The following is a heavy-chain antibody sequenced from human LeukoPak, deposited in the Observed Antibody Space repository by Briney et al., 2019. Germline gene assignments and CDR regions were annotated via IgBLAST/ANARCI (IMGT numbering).Heavy chain of an antibody. CDR3: ARRGEGPIGGIGY. V-gene: IGHV5-51*01. CDR1: GSTFGNYW. Sequence: KRGGSLKISGKGSGSTFGNYWIGGGRQVPGKGLEGMGIINPGDSETKKSPSFQGQVTISAEKSITTAYLQWSSLKASDTAMYYCARRGEGPIGGIGYWGQGTLVTVSS. CDR2: INPGDSET. J-gene: IGHJ4*02. D-gene: IGHD3-10*01.